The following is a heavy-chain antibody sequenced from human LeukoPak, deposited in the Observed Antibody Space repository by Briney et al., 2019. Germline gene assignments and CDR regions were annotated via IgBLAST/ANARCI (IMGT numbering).Heavy chain of an antibody. Sequence: HPGGSLRLSCAASGFTFSSYNMNWVRQAPGKGLEWVSYISSSGSTIYYADSVKGRFTISRDNAKNSLYLQMNSLRAEDTAVYYCARGAYYYYYYMDVWGKGTTVTVSS. V-gene: IGHV3-48*01. J-gene: IGHJ6*03. CDR1: GFTFSSYN. CDR2: ISSSGSTI. CDR3: ARGAYYYYYYMDV.